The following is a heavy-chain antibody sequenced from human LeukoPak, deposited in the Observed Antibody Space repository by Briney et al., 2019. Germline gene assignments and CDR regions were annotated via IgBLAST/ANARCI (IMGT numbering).Heavy chain of an antibody. CDR2: IYWDDAK. CDR3: VHRRIYSPFDY. V-gene: IGHV2-5*02. J-gene: IGHJ4*02. CDR1: GFSLSTSGVG. Sequence: GSGPTLVNPTQTLTLTCTFSGFSLSTSGVGVGWVRQPPGKALEWLALIYWDDAKRYNSSLKSRLTITKDTSKNQVVLTMTNVDPVDTATYYCVHRRIYSPFDYWGQGALVTVSS. D-gene: IGHD4-11*01.